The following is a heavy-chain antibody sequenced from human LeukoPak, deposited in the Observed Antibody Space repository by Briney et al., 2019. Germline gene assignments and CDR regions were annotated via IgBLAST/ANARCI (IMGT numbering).Heavy chain of an antibody. CDR3: ARVMRKGYSSSDDAFDI. V-gene: IGHV1-8*01. D-gene: IGHD6-6*01. CDR1: GYTFTSYD. CDR2: MNPNSGNT. J-gene: IGHJ3*02. Sequence: ASVKVSCKASGYTFTSYDINWVRQATGQGLEWMGWMNPNSGNTGYAQKFQGRVTITRNTSISTAYMGLSSLRSEDTAVYYCARVMRKGYSSSDDAFDIWGQGTMVTVSS.